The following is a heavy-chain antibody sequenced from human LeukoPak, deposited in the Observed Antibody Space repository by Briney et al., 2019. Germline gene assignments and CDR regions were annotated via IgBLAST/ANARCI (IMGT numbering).Heavy chain of an antibody. J-gene: IGHJ4*02. D-gene: IGHD6-13*01. CDR2: IYYSGST. V-gene: IGHV4-39*07. CDR3: ARMVAAAGRKGYFDY. CDR1: GGSISSSSYY. Sequence: PSETLSLTCTVSGGSISSSSYYWGWIRQPTGKGLEWIGSIYYSGSTYYNPSLKSRITISVDTSKNQFSLKLSSVTAADTAVYYCARMVAAAGRKGYFDYWGQGTLVTVSS.